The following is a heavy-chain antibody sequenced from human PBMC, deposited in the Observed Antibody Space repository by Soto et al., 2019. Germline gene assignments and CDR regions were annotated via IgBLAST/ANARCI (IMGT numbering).Heavy chain of an antibody. J-gene: IGHJ4*02. CDR2: IYPGDSDT. D-gene: IGHD3-10*01. Sequence: GESLKISCNGAGYSFTIYWIGWGRQMPGKGLEWMGIIYPGDSDTRYSPSFQGQVTISADKSISTAYLQWSSLKASDTAMYYCATLPSGPVDYWGQGTLVTVSS. CDR3: ATLPSGPVDY. V-gene: IGHV5-51*01. CDR1: GYSFTIYW.